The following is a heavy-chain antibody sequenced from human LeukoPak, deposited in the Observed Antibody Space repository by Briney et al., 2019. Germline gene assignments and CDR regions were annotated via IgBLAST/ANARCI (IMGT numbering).Heavy chain of an antibody. CDR3: AADHVAVTPH. CDR2: INRDDST. D-gene: IGHD2-21*02. J-gene: IGHJ4*02. V-gene: IGHV3-66*01. CDR1: GFTVSGNY. Sequence: PGGSLRLSCAASGFTVSGNYMSWVRQAPGKGLEWVSLINRDDSTYYADSVKGRFTISRDKSKNTLDLQMNSLRTEDTAVYYCAADHVAVTPHWGQGTLVTVSS.